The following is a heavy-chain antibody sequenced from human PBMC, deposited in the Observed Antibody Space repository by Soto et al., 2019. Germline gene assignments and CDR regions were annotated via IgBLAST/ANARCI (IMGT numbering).Heavy chain of an antibody. Sequence: ASVKVSCKASGGTFSSYAISWVRQAPGQGLEWMGRIIPILGIANYAQKFQGRVTITADKSTSTAYMELSSLRSEDTAVYYCARGMGYCSSTSCYDYYYGMDVWGQGTTVTVSS. CDR3: ARGMGYCSSTSCYDYYYGMDV. D-gene: IGHD2-2*01. CDR1: GGTFSSYA. J-gene: IGHJ6*02. CDR2: IIPILGIA. V-gene: IGHV1-69*04.